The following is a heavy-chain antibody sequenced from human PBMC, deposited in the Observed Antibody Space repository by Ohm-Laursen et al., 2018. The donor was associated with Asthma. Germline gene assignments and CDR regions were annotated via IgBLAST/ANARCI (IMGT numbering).Heavy chain of an antibody. CDR1: GFTFSSYA. J-gene: IGHJ4*02. V-gene: IGHV3-7*05. CDR3: AVSIYAYGEGAY. D-gene: IGHD3-10*01. CDR2: INQDGSIW. Sequence: SLRLSCAASGFTFSSYAMNWVRQAPGRGLEWVANINQDGSIWGYVDSVKGRFAISRDNAHNSLYLQMNSLRAEDTAFYYCAVSIYAYGEGAYWGQGTLVTVSS.